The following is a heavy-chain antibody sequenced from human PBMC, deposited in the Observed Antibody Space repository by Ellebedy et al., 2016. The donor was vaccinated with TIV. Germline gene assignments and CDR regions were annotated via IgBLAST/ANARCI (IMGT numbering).Heavy chain of an antibody. V-gene: IGHV3-74*01. CDR2: INSDVSST. CDR3: ARDSMCCSSTTFQPRNWFDP. J-gene: IGHJ5*02. CDR1: GITSSSYW. Sequence: GESLKISCAASGITSSSYWMHSVRQAPGKGMVWVLRINSDVSSTYYADFVKGRFTISSDYANNPLYLQMNSLRAEDTAVYYCARDSMCCSSTTFQPRNWFDPWGQGTLVTVSS. D-gene: IGHD2-2*01.